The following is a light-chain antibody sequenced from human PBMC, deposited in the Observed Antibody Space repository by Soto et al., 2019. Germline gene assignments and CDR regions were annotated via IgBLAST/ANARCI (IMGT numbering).Light chain of an antibody. CDR3: QQYNNWQYT. J-gene: IGKJ2*01. V-gene: IGKV3-15*01. CDR1: QSVSSK. Sequence: EIVMTQSPVTLSVSPGERATLSCRASQSVSSKLVWYQQKPGQAPRLLIYDASTRATGIPARFSGSGSGTEFTLTISSLQSEDFAVYYCQQYNNWQYTFGQGTKLEIK. CDR2: DAS.